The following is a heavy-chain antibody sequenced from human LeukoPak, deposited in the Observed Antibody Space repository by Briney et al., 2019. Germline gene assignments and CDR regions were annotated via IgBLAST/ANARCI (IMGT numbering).Heavy chain of an antibody. Sequence: GGSLRLSCAASGFTVSGNYISWLRQAPGKGLERVSVVYSGVSTYYADSVKGRFTISRDSSKNTLYLQMDSLRAEDTAVYYCARLRETTVTRDDSYYYMDVWGKGTTVTVSS. CDR1: GFTVSGNY. CDR2: VYSGVST. CDR3: ARLRETTVTRDDSYYYMDV. D-gene: IGHD4-17*01. J-gene: IGHJ6*03. V-gene: IGHV3-53*01.